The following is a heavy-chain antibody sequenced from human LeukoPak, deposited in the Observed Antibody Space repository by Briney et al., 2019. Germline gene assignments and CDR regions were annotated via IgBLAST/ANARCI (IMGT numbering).Heavy chain of an antibody. D-gene: IGHD2-2*01. J-gene: IGHJ4*02. CDR3: AAFAGYCSSISCFS. Sequence: ASVKVSCKAPRFTFTSSAIQWARQARGQRLEWIGWIVVSSGNTNYAQKFQERVTITRDMSATTAYMELKSLRSEDTAVYYCAAFAGYCSSISCFSWGQGTLVTVSS. CDR1: RFTFTSSA. CDR2: IVVSSGNT. V-gene: IGHV1-58*02.